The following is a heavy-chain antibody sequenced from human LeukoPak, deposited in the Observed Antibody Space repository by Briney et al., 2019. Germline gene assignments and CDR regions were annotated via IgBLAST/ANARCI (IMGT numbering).Heavy chain of an antibody. CDR2: ISGSGGST. D-gene: IGHD5-12*01. J-gene: IGHJ4*02. CDR1: GFTFSSYA. V-gene: IGHV3-23*01. CDR3: AKRPPYSGYEAHFDY. Sequence: PGGSLRLSCAASGFTFSSYAMSSVRQAPGKGLEWVSAISGSGGSTYYADSVKGRFTISRDNSKNTLYLQMNSLRAEDTAVYYCAKRPPYSGYEAHFDYWGQGTLVTVSS.